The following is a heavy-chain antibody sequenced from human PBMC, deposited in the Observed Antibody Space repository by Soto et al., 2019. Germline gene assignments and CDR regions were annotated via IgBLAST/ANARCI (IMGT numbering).Heavy chain of an antibody. CDR1: GYTFTSYG. V-gene: IGHV1-18*01. J-gene: IGHJ3*02. CDR2: ISVYNGDT. CDR3: ARDYSVSGSYWDDAFDI. Sequence: QVQLAQSGAEVKKPGASVKVSCKASGYTFTSYGISWVRQAPGQGLEWMGWISVYNGDTNYAQKFQGRVTMTTATSTNTAYMELRSLRSCDTAMYYCARDYSVSGSYWDDAFDIWGQGTIVTVSS. D-gene: IGHD3-10*01.